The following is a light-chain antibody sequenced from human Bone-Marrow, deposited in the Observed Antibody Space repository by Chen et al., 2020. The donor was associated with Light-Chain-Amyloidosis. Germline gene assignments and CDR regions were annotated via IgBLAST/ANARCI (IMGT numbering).Light chain of an antibody. CDR3: QQYYDTPFT. J-gene: IGKJ3*01. CDR2: WAS. Sequence: DIVMTQSPDSLAVSLGERATINCRSSQSLLYTSSNKNYLAWYQQKPGQPPKLLIYWASTRESGVPDRFSGSGSGTDFTLSISSLQAEDVAVYYCQQYYDTPFTLGPGTKVDI. CDR1: QSLLYTSSNKNY. V-gene: IGKV4-1*01.